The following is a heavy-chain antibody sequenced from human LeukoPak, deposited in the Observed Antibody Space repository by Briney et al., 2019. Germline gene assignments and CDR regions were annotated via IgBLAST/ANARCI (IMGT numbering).Heavy chain of an antibody. D-gene: IGHD5-12*01. CDR3: ARPREKNGWLRHRAYFDY. CDR1: GFTFSSYS. Sequence: KPGGSLRLSCAASGFTFSSYSMNWVRQAPGKGLEWVSSISSSSSYIYYADSVKGRFTISRDNAKNSLYLQMNSLRAEDTAVYYCARPREKNGWLRHRAYFDYWGQGTLVTVSS. J-gene: IGHJ4*02. CDR2: ISSSSSYI. V-gene: IGHV3-21*01.